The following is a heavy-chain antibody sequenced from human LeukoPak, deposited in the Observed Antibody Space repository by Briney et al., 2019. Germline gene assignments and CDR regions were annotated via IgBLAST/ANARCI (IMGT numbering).Heavy chain of an antibody. CDR2: IYYSGST. V-gene: IGHV4-59*01. J-gene: IGHJ6*02. CDR3: ARQRITMVRGVIGYYGMDV. Sequence: SETLSLTCTVSGGSISNYYWSWIRQPPGKGLEWIGYIYYSGSTNYNPSLKSRVTISVDTSKNQFSLKLSSVTAADTAVYYCARQRITMVRGVIGYYGMDVWGQGTTVTVSS. D-gene: IGHD3-10*01. CDR1: GGSISNYY.